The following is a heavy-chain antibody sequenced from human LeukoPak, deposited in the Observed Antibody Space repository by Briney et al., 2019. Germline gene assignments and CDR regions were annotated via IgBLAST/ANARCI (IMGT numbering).Heavy chain of an antibody. Sequence: SETLSLTCTVSGSSISSSSYYWGWIRQPPGEGLEWIGSIYYSGSTYYNPSLKSRVTISVDTSKNQFSLRLTSVTAADTAVYYCARAPDRIRFDPWGQGALVTVSS. V-gene: IGHV4-39*07. CDR2: IYYSGST. CDR1: GSSISSSSYY. D-gene: IGHD1-14*01. CDR3: ARAPDRIRFDP. J-gene: IGHJ5*02.